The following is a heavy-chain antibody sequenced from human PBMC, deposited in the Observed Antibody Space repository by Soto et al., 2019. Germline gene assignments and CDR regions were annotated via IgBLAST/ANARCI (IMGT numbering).Heavy chain of an antibody. CDR2: IYYSGST. D-gene: IGHD3-22*01. V-gene: IGHV4-39*01. CDR3: APSSPSYYYDSSGPSGGWFDP. J-gene: IGHJ5*02. Sequence: SETLSLTCTVSGGSISSSSYYWGGIRQPPGKGLEWIGSIYYSGSTYYNPSLKSRVTISVDTSKNQFSLKLSSVTAADTAVYYCAPSSPSYYYDSSGPSGGWFDPWGQGTLVTVSS. CDR1: GGSISSSSYY.